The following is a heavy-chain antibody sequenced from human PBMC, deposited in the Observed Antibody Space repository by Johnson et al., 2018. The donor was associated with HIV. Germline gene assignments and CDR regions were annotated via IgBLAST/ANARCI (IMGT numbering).Heavy chain of an antibody. V-gene: IGHV3-23*04. CDR2: ISGSGTNT. Sequence: VQLVESGGGLVQPGGSLRLSCAASGFKFSSYGMSWVRQAPGKGLEWVSGISGSGTNTYYADSVKGRFTISRDNSKNTLYLQMNSLRVEDTAVYYCGKPLAYSSGWYAPVQDAVEIWGQWTMVTVSS. CDR1: GFKFSSYG. CDR3: GKPLAYSSGWYAPVQDAVEI. J-gene: IGHJ3*02. D-gene: IGHD6-19*01.